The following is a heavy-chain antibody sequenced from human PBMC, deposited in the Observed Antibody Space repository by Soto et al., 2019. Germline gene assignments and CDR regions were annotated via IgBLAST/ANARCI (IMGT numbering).Heavy chain of an antibody. J-gene: IGHJ4*02. D-gene: IGHD3-9*01. CDR3: ARLLHDNRGYYYLDY. CDR2: IYYSGSI. CDR1: GGSITSSSYY. V-gene: IGHV4-39*01. Sequence: SETLSLTCSVSGGSITSSSYYWGWIRQPPGKGLEWIAAIYYSGSIYHNPSLKSRVTMSIDTSKNQFSLKMSSVTAADTAVYYCARLLHDNRGYYYLDYWGRGTLVTVSS.